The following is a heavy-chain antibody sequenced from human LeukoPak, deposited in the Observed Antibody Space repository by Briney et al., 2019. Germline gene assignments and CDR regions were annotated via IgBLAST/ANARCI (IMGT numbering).Heavy chain of an antibody. D-gene: IGHD1-1*01. V-gene: IGHV1-18*01. J-gene: IGHJ6*03. Sequence: GASVRVSCKASGYVFKSYGIGWVRQVAGQGLEWVGWIRADIGQTSYAQKFQGRVTMTVESSTATVYMDLIGLKSDDTAVYYCARGGPGNWQLELGPPGYFYHMDVWGQGTTVIVSS. CDR1: GYVFKSYG. CDR2: IRADIGQT. CDR3: ARGGPGNWQLELGPPGYFYHMDV.